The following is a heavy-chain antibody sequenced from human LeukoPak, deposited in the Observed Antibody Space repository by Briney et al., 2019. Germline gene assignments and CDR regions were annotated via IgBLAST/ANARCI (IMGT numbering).Heavy chain of an antibody. J-gene: IGHJ5*02. D-gene: IGHD6-13*01. CDR2: IIPVLGIA. CDR3: ARARGTYSSSWYTDWFDP. CDR1: GGPFSSYA. V-gene: IGHV1-69*04. Sequence: VASVKVSCKASGGPFSSYAISWVRRAPGQGLEWMGRIIPVLGIANYAQKFQGRVTITADKSTSTAYMELSSLRSEDTAVYYCARARGTYSSSWYTDWFDPWGQGTLVTVSS.